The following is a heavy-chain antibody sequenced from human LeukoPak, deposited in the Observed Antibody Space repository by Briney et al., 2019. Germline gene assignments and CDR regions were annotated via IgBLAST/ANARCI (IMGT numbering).Heavy chain of an antibody. V-gene: IGHV4-34*01. CDR1: DGSFSGYY. Sequence: SETLSLTCAVYDGSFSGYYWSWIRQPPGKGLEWLGEINHSGSTNYNPSLKSRVTISLDTSKNRFSLKLSSVTAADTAMYYCARSSYYFYMDVWAKGTTVTISS. J-gene: IGHJ6*03. CDR3: ARSSYYFYMDV. CDR2: INHSGST.